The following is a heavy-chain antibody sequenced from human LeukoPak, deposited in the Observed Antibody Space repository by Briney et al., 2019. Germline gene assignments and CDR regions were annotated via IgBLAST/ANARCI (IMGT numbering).Heavy chain of an antibody. D-gene: IGHD5-18*01. Sequence: PGGSLRLSCAASGFTFSSYGMHWVRQAPGKGVEGVAVKSYDGSNKYYADSVKGRFTISRDNSKNALYLQMNSLRAEDTAVYYCAKEGPDTAMDFDYWGQGTLVTVSS. J-gene: IGHJ4*02. CDR3: AKEGPDTAMDFDY. CDR2: KSYDGSNK. V-gene: IGHV3-30*18. CDR1: GFTFSSYG.